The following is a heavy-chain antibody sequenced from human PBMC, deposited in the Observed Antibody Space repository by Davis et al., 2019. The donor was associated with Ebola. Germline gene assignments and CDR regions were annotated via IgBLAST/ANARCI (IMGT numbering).Heavy chain of an antibody. D-gene: IGHD2-2*01. CDR3: ARSGKGYCSSTSCYARDFWYFDL. CDR2: IYYSGSA. V-gene: IGHV4-39*01. Sequence: MPSETLSLTCTVSGGSISSSGYYWGWIRQPPGKGLEWIGTIYYSGSAYYNPSLRSRVTISVDTSKNQFSLKLSSVTAADTAVYYCARSGKGYCSSTSCYARDFWYFDLWGRGTLVTVSS. CDR1: GGSISSSGYY. J-gene: IGHJ2*01.